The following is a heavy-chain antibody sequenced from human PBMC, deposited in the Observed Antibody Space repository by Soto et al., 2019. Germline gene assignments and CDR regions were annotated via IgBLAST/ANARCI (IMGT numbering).Heavy chain of an antibody. J-gene: IGHJ4*02. D-gene: IGHD3-22*01. CDR2: IIPIFGTA. V-gene: IGHV1-69*13. CDR1: GGTFSSYA. Sequence: GASVKVSCKASGGTFSSYAISWVRQAPGQGLEWMGGIIPIFGTANYAQKFQGRVTITADESTSTAYMELSSLRSEDTAVYYCARESRDYYYDSIPAALYWGQGTLVTVSS. CDR3: ARESRDYYYDSIPAALY.